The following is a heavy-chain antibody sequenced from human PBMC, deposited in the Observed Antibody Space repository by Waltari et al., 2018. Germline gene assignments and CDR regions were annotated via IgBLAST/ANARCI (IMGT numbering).Heavy chain of an antibody. D-gene: IGHD3-10*01. V-gene: IGHV1-3*01. J-gene: IGHJ3*02. CDR3: ATSSGSYYDAFDI. Sequence: QVQLVQSGAEVKKPGASVKVSCKASGYTFTSYAMHWVRQAPGQRLEWMGWINAGNGNTKYSQKFQGRVTITRDTSANTAYMELSSLRSEDTAVYYCATSSGSYYDAFDIWGQGTMVTVSS. CDR2: INAGNGNT. CDR1: GYTFTSYA.